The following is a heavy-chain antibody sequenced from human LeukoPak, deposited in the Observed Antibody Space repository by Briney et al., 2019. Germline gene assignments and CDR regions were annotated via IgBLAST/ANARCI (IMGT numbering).Heavy chain of an antibody. CDR3: AKDDAWLRFGE. CDR1: GFTFSNRG. CDR2: ISPSGDIT. V-gene: IGHV3-23*01. D-gene: IGHD3-10*01. Sequence: GGTLRLSCAASGFTFSNRGMNWVRQAPGKGLEWVSGISPSGDITYYADSVKGRFTISRDNSKNTLYLEVISLTAEDTAVYYCAKDDAWLRFGEWSQGTLVTVSS. J-gene: IGHJ4*02.